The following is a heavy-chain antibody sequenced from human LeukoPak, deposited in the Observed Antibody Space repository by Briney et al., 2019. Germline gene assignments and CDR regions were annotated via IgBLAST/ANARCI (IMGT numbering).Heavy chain of an antibody. J-gene: IGHJ4*02. V-gene: IGHV4-59*01. CDR2: IYYSGST. Sequence: SETLPLTCTVSGGSISSYYCSWIRQPPGKGLECIGYIYYSGSTNYNPSLKSRVTISVDTSKNQFSLKLSSVTAADTAVYYCARAPVYDILTGYYYFDYWGQGTLVTVSS. CDR3: ARAPVYDILTGYYYFDY. CDR1: GGSISSYY. D-gene: IGHD3-9*01.